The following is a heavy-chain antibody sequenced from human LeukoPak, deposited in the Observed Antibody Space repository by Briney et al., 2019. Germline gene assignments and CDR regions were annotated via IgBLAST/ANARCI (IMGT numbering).Heavy chain of an antibody. CDR1: GYTFTGYH. J-gene: IGHJ4*02. D-gene: IGHD6-13*01. CDR3: AKDQGSLTRSWYTGY. CDR2: INPYSGNT. Sequence: ASVKVSCKASGYTFTGYHIHWVRQAPGQGLEWMGRINPYSGNTNFAQKFQGRVTMTRDTSITTAYMDLSSLTPDDTAVYFCAKDQGSLTRSWYTGYWGQGTQVTVSS. V-gene: IGHV1-2*06.